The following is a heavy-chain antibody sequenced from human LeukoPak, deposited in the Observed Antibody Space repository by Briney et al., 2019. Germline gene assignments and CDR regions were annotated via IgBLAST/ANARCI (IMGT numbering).Heavy chain of an antibody. CDR1: GGSFNSGSYF. V-gene: IGHV4-61*01. Sequence: SETLSLTCTVSGGSFNSGSYFWSWIRQPPGKGLEWIGYIQNSARTNYNPSLESRVTISVDSSKDQFSLRLSSVTAADTAVYYCATDYSNFYGMDVWGQGTTVTVSS. D-gene: IGHD4-11*01. CDR2: IQNSART. J-gene: IGHJ6*02. CDR3: ATDYSNFYGMDV.